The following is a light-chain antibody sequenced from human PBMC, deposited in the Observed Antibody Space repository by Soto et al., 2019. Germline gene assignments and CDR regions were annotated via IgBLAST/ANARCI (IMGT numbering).Light chain of an antibody. V-gene: IGKV1-39*01. CDR2: AAS. Sequence: DIQMTQLPSSFFESLGERFTITCRAGQSISSYLNWNQQKPGKAPKLLIYAASSLQSGVPSRFSGSGSGTDFTLTISSLQPEDFATYYCQQSYSTPLYTFGQGTKLEIK. J-gene: IGKJ2*01. CDR1: QSISSY. CDR3: QQSYSTPLYT.